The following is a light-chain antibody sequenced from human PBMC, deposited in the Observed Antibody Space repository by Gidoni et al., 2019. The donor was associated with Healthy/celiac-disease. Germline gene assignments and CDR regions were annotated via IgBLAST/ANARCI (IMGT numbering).Light chain of an antibody. J-gene: IGKJ2*01. V-gene: IGKV3-11*01. CDR1: QSVSSY. CDR3: QQRSNWPPGYT. Sequence: EIVFTQSPATLSLSPGERATLSCRASQSVSSYLAWYQQKPGQAPRLLSYDASNRATGIPARFSGSGSGTDFTLTISSLEPEDFAVYYCQQRSNWPPGYTFGQGTKLEIK. CDR2: DAS.